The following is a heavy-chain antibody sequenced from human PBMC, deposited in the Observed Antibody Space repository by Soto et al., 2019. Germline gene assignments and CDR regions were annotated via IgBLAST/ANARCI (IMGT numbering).Heavy chain of an antibody. CDR3: ARGAGGDFDY. D-gene: IGHD1-26*01. J-gene: IGHJ4*02. V-gene: IGHV1-18*01. CDR1: GYTFTRYG. CDR2: XSXXXXXI. Sequence: ASMKVSCKASGYTFTRYGISWVRQAPGQGREXXGXXSXXXXXIXXGQKLQCRVTMTTDTSTSNAYMELRSLRSDDTAVYYCARGAGGDFDYWGQGPRVTASS.